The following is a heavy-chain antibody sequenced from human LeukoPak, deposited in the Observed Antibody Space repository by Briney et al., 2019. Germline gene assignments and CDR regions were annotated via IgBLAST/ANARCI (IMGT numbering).Heavy chain of an antibody. V-gene: IGHV3-7*01. CDR1: GFTFSSYW. J-gene: IGHJ4*02. CDR2: IKQDGSEK. D-gene: IGHD3-22*01. CDR3: AREDYYDSSGYYYFDY. Sequence: GGSLRLSCAASGFTFSSYWMSWVRQAPGKGLEWVANIKQDGSEKYYVDSVKGRFTISRDNAKNSLYLQMNSLRAKDTAVYYCAREDYYDSSGYYYFDYWGQGTLVTVSS.